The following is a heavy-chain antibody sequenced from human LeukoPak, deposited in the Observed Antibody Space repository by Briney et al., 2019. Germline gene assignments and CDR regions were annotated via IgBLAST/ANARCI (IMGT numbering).Heavy chain of an antibody. D-gene: IGHD3-10*01. V-gene: IGHV4-30-2*01. CDR3: ARASTYYYGSGSSYYFDY. Sequence: KPSETLSLTCTVSSGSISSSGYYWGWIRQPPGKGLEWIGYIYHSGNTYYNPSLKSRVTISVDRSKNQFSLKLSSVTAADTAVYYCARASTYYYGSGSSYYFDYWGQGTLVTVSS. J-gene: IGHJ4*02. CDR1: SGSISSSGYY. CDR2: IYHSGNT.